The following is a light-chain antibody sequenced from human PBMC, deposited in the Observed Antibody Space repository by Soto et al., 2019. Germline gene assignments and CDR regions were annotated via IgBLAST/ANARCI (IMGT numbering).Light chain of an antibody. CDR1: SSDVGGYNY. CDR2: EVS. J-gene: IGLJ3*02. Sequence: QSALTQPASVSGSPGQSITISCTGTSSDVGGYNYVSWYQQHPGKAPKLMIYEVSNRPSGVSNRFSGSKSGNTASLTISGLQAEDEADYYCSSYTSSSAGVFGGGTMLTVL. V-gene: IGLV2-14*01. CDR3: SSYTSSSAGV.